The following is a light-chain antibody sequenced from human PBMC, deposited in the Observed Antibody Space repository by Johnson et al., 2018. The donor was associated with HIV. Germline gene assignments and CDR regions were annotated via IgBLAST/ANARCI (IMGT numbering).Light chain of an antibody. J-gene: IGLJ1*01. CDR3: GTWDSSLSAL. V-gene: IGLV1-51*02. Sequence: VLTQPPSVSAAPGQKVTISCSGRSSNIGNNYVSWYQQLPGTAPKLLIYENNKRPSGIPDRFSGSKSGTSATLGITGLQTGDEADYYCGTWDSSLSALFGTGTKVTVL. CDR2: ENN. CDR1: SSNIGNNY.